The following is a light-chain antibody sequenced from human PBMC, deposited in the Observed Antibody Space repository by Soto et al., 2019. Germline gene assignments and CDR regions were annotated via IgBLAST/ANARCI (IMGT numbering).Light chain of an antibody. J-gene: IGKJ2*01. CDR3: HQSYSTPQ. CDR1: QSISSY. V-gene: IGKV1-39*01. Sequence: DIQMTQSPSSLSASVGDRVTITCRASQSISSYLNWYQQKPGKAPKLLIYAASSLHSGVPSRFSGSGSGTDFTLTISRLQPEDFATYYCHQSYSTPQFGQGTKVEIK. CDR2: AAS.